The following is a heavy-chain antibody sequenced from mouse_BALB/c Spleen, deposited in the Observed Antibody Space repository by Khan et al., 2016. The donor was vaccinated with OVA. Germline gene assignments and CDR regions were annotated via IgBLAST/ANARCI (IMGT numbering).Heavy chain of an antibody. CDR1: GYTLTEYT. V-gene: IGHV1-18*01. Sequence: VQLQQSGPELVKPGASVKISCKTSGYTLTEYTMHWVKQSQGKSLEGIGGINPNNGDTTYNQQLKGKATLTVDKTYNTASLELRSLTSVDSAVSYCARWSYGSTWFAYWGQASLVPVSA. CDR3: ARWSYGSTWFAY. J-gene: IGHJ3*01. D-gene: IGHD1-1*01. CDR2: INPNNGDT.